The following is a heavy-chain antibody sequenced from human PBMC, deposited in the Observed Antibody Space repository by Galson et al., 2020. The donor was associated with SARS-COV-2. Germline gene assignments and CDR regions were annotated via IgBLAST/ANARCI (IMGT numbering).Heavy chain of an antibody. Sequence: SATLSLTCAVSGLSISSDFYWGWFRQPPGKGLEWIGNIYQGGTTYYNPSLQSRVTISIDRSKNQFSLKMTSVTAADTAIYYCARPSSSGYYSVWYFDLWGRGTLVTVSS. V-gene: IGHV4-38-2*01. J-gene: IGHJ2*01. D-gene: IGHD3-22*01. CDR3: ARPSSSGYYSVWYFDL. CDR1: GLSISSDFY. CDR2: IYQGGTT.